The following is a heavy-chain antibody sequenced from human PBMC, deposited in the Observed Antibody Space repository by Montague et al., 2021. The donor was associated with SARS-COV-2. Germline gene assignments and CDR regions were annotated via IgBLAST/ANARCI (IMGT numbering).Heavy chain of an antibody. J-gene: IGHJ3*02. CDR3: VKDRGTPDAFDM. CDR2: INGDATTT. Sequence: SLRLSCAASGFTLGYTWMHWVRQAPGKGLVWIAHINGDATTTKYADSVKGRFTISRDNTQNTLSLQLDSLRAEDTAVYYCVKDRGTPDAFDMWGKGTMVTVSS. CDR1: GFTLGYTW. V-gene: IGHV3-74*03. D-gene: IGHD3-10*01.